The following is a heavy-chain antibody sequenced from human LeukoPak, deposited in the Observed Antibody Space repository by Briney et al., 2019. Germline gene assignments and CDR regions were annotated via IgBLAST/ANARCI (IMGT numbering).Heavy chain of an antibody. CDR2: INPSGGST. CDR3: ARAEDYYYDSSGYYAPFDY. J-gene: IGHJ4*02. CDR1: GYTFTSYY. Sequence: GASVKVSCKASGYTFTSYYMHWVRQAPGQGLEWMGIINPSGGSTSYAQKFQGRVTMTRDTSTSTVYMELSRLRSEDTAVYYCARAEDYYYDSSGYYAPFDYWGQGTLVTVSS. V-gene: IGHV1-46*01. D-gene: IGHD3-22*01.